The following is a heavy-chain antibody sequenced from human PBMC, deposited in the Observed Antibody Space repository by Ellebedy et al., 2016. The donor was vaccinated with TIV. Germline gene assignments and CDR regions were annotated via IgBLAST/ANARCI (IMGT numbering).Heavy chain of an antibody. J-gene: IGHJ4*02. V-gene: IGHV3-7*01. CDR2: IKQDGSEK. D-gene: IGHD6-19*01. CDR3: ARDQWLGRAYYFDY. CDR1: GFTFSNYW. Sequence: GESLKISCEASGFTFSNYWMSWVRQAPGKGLEWVANIKQDGSEKYSIDSVKGRFSISRDNAKNSMYLQMNSLRDEDTAVYYCARDQWLGRAYYFDYWGQGTLLTVSS.